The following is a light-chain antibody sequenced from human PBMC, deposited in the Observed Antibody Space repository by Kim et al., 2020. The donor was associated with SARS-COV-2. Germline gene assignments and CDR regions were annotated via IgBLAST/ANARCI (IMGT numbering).Light chain of an antibody. CDR2: SNG. Sequence: TVTVSCSGSSSNIGSGCDVPWYQHLPTTAPKLLIYSNGNRPSGVPDRFSGSKSGTSASLAITGLQAEDEADYYCQSYDSSLSGYVFGGGTKVTVL. V-gene: IGLV1-40*01. CDR1: SSNIGSGCD. CDR3: QSYDSSLSGYV. J-gene: IGLJ1*01.